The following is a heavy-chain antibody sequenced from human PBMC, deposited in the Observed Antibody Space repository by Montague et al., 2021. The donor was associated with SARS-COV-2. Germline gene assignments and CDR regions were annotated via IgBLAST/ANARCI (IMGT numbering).Heavy chain of an antibody. Sequence: SETLSLTCTVSGGSINNYYWGWIRQPPGKALEYIAYISEIGSTHRNPALRSRVTISVDPSRNQFYLDVNSETAADTAVYYCARLQGGRRLMDYWGQGTLVTVPS. J-gene: IGHJ4*02. CDR2: ISEIGST. D-gene: IGHD5-12*01. CDR3: ARLQGGRRLMDY. V-gene: IGHV4-59*01. CDR1: GGSINNYY.